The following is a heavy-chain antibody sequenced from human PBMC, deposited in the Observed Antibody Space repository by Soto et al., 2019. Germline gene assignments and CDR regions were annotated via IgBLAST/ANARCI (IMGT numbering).Heavy chain of an antibody. V-gene: IGHV1-69*13. J-gene: IGHJ4*02. CDR3: ASGGIVATRLGFDY. CDR2: IIPIFGTA. D-gene: IGHD5-12*01. Sequence: SVKVSGKASGGTFSSYAISWVRQAPGQGLEWMGGIIPIFGTANYAQKFQGRVTITADESTSTAYMELSSLRSEDTAVYYCASGGIVATRLGFDYWGQGTLVTVSS. CDR1: GGTFSSYA.